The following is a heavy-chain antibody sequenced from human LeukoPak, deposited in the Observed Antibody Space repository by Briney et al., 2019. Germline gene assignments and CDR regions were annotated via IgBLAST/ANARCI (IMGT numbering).Heavy chain of an antibody. CDR1: GYGFPVYW. D-gene: IGHD1-1*01. CDR3: ARHIAYPTWNTFDY. J-gene: IGHJ4*02. CDR2: IHPVDSET. Sequence: GESLKISCKASGYGFPVYWIAWVRQMPGNGLEWMGIIHPVDSETKYSPSFQGQVTISADKSVDTVYLQWDSLRAADSAMYYCARHIAYPTWNTFDYWGQGSLVTVSS. V-gene: IGHV5-51*01.